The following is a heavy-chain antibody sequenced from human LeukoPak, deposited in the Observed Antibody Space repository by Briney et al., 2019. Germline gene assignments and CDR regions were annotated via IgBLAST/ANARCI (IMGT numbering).Heavy chain of an antibody. V-gene: IGHV1-18*01. J-gene: IGHJ4*02. CDR1: GYTFTSYG. D-gene: IGHD6-13*01. CDR3: ARVYASAAGTAFDY. CDR2: ISAYNGNT. Sequence: GASVKVSCKASGYTFTSYGTSWVRQAPGQGLEWMGWISAYNGNTNYAQKLQGRVTMTTDTSTSTAYMELRSLRSDDTAVYYCARVYASAAGTAFDYWGQGTLVTVSS.